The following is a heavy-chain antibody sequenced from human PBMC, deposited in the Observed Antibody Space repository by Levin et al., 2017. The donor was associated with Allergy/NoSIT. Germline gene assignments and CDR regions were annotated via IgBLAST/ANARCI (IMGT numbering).Heavy chain of an antibody. J-gene: IGHJ3*02. CDR2: INHSGST. V-gene: IGHV4-34*01. CDR3: ARTSILYWQDDAFDI. Sequence: SETLSLTCAVYGGSFSGYYWSWIRQPPGKGLEWIGEINHSGSTNYNPSLKSRVTISVDTSKNQFSLKLSSVTAADTAVYYCARTSILYWQDDAFDIWGQGTMVTVSS. D-gene: IGHD2-8*02. CDR1: GGSFSGYY.